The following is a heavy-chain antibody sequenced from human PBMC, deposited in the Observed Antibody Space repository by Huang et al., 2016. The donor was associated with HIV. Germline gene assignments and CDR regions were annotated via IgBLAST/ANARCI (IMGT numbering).Heavy chain of an antibody. J-gene: IGHJ4*02. V-gene: IGHV1-24*01. CDR1: GYTLTELS. D-gene: IGHD3-22*01. Sequence: QVQLVQSGAEVKKPGASVKVSCKVSGYTLTELSMHWVRQAPGKGLEWKGGFDPGNGETMDAQKFNGSITMTEDTSTETTDMERSSLRAEDTAVYYCTTVYRRFRNHDSGDYYFDYWDQGTRVNVSS. CDR3: TTVYRRFRNHDSGDYYFDY. CDR2: FDPGNGET.